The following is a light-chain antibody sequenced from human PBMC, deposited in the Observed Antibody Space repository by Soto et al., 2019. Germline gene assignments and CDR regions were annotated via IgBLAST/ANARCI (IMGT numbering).Light chain of an antibody. CDR3: QQYYSTPRT. Sequence: DIVMTQSPDSLAVSLGERATINCKSSQSVLYSSNNKNYLAWYQQKPGQPPKLLICSGSGTDFTLTISSLQAEDVAVYYCQQYYSTPRTFGQGTKVEIK. V-gene: IGKV4-1*01. J-gene: IGKJ1*01. CDR1: QSVLYSSNNKNY.